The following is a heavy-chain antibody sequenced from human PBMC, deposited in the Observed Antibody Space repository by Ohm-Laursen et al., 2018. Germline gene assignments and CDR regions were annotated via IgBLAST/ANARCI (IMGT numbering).Heavy chain of an antibody. V-gene: IGHV3-15*01. CDR1: GFTFSNAW. D-gene: IGHD7-27*01. CDR2: IRSKADGGTT. Sequence: GSLRLSCAASGFTFSNAWMSWVRQTPGKGLEWVGRIRSKADGGTTDYAAPVKGRFTFSRDDSKNTLYLQMNSLKTEDTAVYFCATDWAGAFVIWGQGTRVTVSS. CDR3: ATDWAGAFVI. J-gene: IGHJ3*02.